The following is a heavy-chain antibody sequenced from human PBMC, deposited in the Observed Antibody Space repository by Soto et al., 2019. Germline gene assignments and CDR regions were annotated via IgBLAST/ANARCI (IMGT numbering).Heavy chain of an antibody. J-gene: IGHJ4*02. CDR2: IYYSGST. CDR3: ARGDYDFWKLDY. Sequence: QVQLQESGPGLVKPSQTLSLTCTVSGGSISSGGYYWSWIRQHPGKGLEWIGYIYYSGSTYYNPSLKIRXXNXVXXPKNQFSLKLSSVTAADTAVYYCARGDYDFWKLDYWGQGTLVTVSS. D-gene: IGHD3-3*01. V-gene: IGHV4-31*03. CDR1: GGSISSGGYY.